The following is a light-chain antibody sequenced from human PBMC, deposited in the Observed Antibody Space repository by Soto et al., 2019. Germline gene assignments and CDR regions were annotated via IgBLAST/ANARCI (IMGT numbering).Light chain of an antibody. J-gene: IGLJ3*02. CDR2: SNS. V-gene: IGLV1-44*01. CDR3: AAWDDRLNGGL. CDR1: SSNIGSNA. Sequence: QSVLTQPPSASGTPGQRVTISCSGSSSNIGSNAVNWYHQLPGTAPKLLIYSNSQRPSGVPDRFSGSKSGTSASLAISGLQSEDEADYYCAAWDDRLNGGLFGGGTKLTVL.